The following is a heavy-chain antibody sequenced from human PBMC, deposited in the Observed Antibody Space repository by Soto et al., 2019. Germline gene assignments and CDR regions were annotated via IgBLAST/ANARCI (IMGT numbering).Heavy chain of an antibody. Sequence: SETLSLTCTVSGGSISSYYWSWIRQPPGKGLEWIGYIYYSGSTNYNPSLKSRVTISVDTSKNQFSLKLSSVTAADTAVYYCARHWPLFDCSSTSCYDGKFDYWGQGTLVTVSS. CDR1: GGSISSYY. CDR2: IYYSGST. J-gene: IGHJ4*02. D-gene: IGHD2-2*01. CDR3: ARHWPLFDCSSTSCYDGKFDY. V-gene: IGHV4-59*08.